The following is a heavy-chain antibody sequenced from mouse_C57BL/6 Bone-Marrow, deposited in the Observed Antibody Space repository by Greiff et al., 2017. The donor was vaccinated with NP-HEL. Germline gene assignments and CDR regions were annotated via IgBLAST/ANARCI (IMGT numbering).Heavy chain of an antibody. Sequence: QVQLQQPGAELVKPGASVKLSCKASGYTFTSYWMHWVKQRPGQGLEWIGEIDPSDSYTNYNQKFKGKATLTVDKSSSTAYMQLSSLTSEDSEVYYCATRRGDYYAMDYWGQGTSVTVSS. CDR2: IDPSDSYT. V-gene: IGHV1-69*02. CDR3: ATRRGDYYAMDY. D-gene: IGHD2-12*01. J-gene: IGHJ4*01. CDR1: GYTFTSYW.